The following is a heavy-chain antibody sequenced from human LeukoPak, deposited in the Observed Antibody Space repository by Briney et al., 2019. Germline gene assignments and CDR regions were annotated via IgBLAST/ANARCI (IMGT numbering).Heavy chain of an antibody. Sequence: SETLSLTCTVSGGSISSYYWSWIRQPPGKGLEWIGYIYYSGSTNYNPSLKSRVTISVDTSKSQFSLKLSSVTAADTAVYYCARAAFGFDPWGQGTLVTVSS. J-gene: IGHJ5*02. CDR2: IYYSGST. V-gene: IGHV4-59*01. CDR3: ARAAFGFDP. CDR1: GGSISSYY.